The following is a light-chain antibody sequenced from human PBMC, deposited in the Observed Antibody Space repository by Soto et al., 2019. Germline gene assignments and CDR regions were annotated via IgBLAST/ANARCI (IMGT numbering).Light chain of an antibody. CDR1: QRLSASD. CDR2: AAS. Sequence: THSPGTLSLSPGQRATLCCRASQRLSASDIDWYQQKPGKAPKRLIFAASSLHSGIPSRFSGSGSGTEFTLTITSLQPEDFESYYCLQHNSYPLTFGGGTKVDIK. J-gene: IGKJ4*01. V-gene: IGKV1-17*01. CDR3: LQHNSYPLT.